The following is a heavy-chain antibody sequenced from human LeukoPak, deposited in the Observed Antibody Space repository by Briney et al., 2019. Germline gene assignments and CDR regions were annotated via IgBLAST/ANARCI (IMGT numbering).Heavy chain of an antibody. Sequence: SETLSLTCTVSGVSLSSYFWTWIRQPPGKGLEWIGFISYSGNTKYNPSLKSRVTISGDTSKNQFSVKLFSVTAADTAVYYCARHRQYDADAFDIWGQGTMVTVSS. CDR3: ARHRQYDADAFDI. J-gene: IGHJ3*02. CDR1: GVSLSSYF. D-gene: IGHD2-8*01. CDR2: ISYSGNT. V-gene: IGHV4-59*08.